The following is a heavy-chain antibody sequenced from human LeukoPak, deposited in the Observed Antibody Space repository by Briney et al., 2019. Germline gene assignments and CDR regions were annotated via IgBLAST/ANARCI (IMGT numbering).Heavy chain of an antibody. V-gene: IGHV1-2*06. CDR1: GYTFTGYY. Sequence: ASVKVSCKASGYTFTGYYMHWVRQAPGQGLEWMGRINPNSGGTNYAQKFQGRVTMTRDTSISTAYMELSRLRSDDTAVYYCARVETYYYCYMDVWGKGTTVTVSS. CDR2: INPNSGGT. J-gene: IGHJ6*03. CDR3: ARVETYYYCYMDV. D-gene: IGHD3-3*01.